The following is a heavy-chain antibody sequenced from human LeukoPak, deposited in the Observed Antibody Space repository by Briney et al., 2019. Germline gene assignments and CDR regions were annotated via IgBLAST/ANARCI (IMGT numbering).Heavy chain of an antibody. J-gene: IGHJ3*02. CDR1: GFTFSTYG. CDR3: ARDNELLLDRSAFDI. V-gene: IGHV3-48*01. Sequence: PGGSLRLSCAASGFTFSTYGMNWVRQAPGRGLEWLSYISSTSSTIYYTDSVKGRFTISRDSAKKSLYLQMNSLRAEDTAVYYCARDNELLLDRSAFDIWGQGTMVTVSS. D-gene: IGHD2-15*01. CDR2: ISSTSSTI.